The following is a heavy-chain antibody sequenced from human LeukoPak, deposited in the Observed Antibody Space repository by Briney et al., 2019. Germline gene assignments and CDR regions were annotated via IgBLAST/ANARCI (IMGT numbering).Heavy chain of an antibody. D-gene: IGHD3-22*01. J-gene: IGHJ3*02. CDR1: GFTFSSYA. V-gene: IGHV3-30-3*01. Sequence: GRSLRLSCAASGFTFSSYAMHWVRQAPGKGLEWVAVISYDGSNKYYADSVKGRFTIYRDNSKNTLYLQMNSLRAEDTAVYYCAREFPLNYYDSRALGAFDIWGQGTMVTVSS. CDR2: ISYDGSNK. CDR3: AREFPLNYYDSRALGAFDI.